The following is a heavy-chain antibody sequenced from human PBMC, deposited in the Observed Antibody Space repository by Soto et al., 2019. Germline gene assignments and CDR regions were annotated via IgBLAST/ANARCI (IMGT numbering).Heavy chain of an antibody. J-gene: IGHJ2*01. V-gene: IGHV4-30-4*01. CDR3: ARDQGLLPYWYFDL. CDR1: GGSISSGDYY. CDR2: IYYSGST. D-gene: IGHD3-22*01. Sequence: SETLSLTCTVSGGSISSGDYYWSWIRQPPGKGLEWIGYIYYSGSTYYNPSLKSRVTISVDTSKNQFSLKLSSVTAADTAVYHCARDQGLLPYWYFDLWGRGTLVTVSS.